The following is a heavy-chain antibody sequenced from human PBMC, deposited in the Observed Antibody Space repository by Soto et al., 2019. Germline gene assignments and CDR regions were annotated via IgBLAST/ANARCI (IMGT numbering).Heavy chain of an antibody. D-gene: IGHD2-2*01. Sequence: SVKVSCKASGGTFSSYTISWVRQAPGQGLEWMGRIIPILGIANYAQKFQGRVTITADKSTSTAYMELSSLRSEDTAVYYCARGVVPALVGYYYYYYMDVWGKGTTVTVSS. V-gene: IGHV1-69*02. CDR2: IIPILGIA. CDR1: GGTFSSYT. CDR3: ARGVVPALVGYYYYYYMDV. J-gene: IGHJ6*03.